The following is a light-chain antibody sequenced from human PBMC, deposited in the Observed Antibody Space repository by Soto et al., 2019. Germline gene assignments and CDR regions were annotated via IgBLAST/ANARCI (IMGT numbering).Light chain of an antibody. CDR3: QHRYNWPPA. V-gene: IGKV3-11*01. CDR2: DAS. J-gene: IGKJ5*01. CDR1: QSVSNY. Sequence: EIVLTQSPATLSLSPGERATLSCRASQSVSNYLGWYQQRPGQAPRLLIYDASERATGIPARFSGSGSGTDFSLTINSLEPEDFAVYYCQHRYNWPPAFGQGTRLEIK.